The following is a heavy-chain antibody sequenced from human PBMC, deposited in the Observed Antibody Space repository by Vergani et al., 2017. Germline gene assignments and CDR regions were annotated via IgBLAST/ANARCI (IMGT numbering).Heavy chain of an antibody. CDR2: IYHSGST. CDR3: ARLSIWGTLDY. Sequence: QVQLQESGPGLVKPSETLSLTCAVSGYSISSGYYWGWIRQPPGKGLAWIGSIYHSGSTYYNPSLKSRVTISVDTSKNQFSLKLSSVTAADTAVYYCARLSIWGTLDYWGQGTLVTVSS. D-gene: IGHD3-16*01. V-gene: IGHV4-38-2*01. CDR1: GYSISSGYY. J-gene: IGHJ4*02.